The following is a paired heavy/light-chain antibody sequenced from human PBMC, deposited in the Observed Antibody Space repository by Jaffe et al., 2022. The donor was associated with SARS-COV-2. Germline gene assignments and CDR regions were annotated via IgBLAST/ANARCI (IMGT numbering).Heavy chain of an antibody. CDR1: GFSFTNAW. J-gene: IGHJ3*02. CDR2: IRTNDRGATT. D-gene: IGHD1-20*01. Sequence: EVQLVESGGGLVKPGGSLRLSCVASGFSFTNAWMSWVRQAPGKSPEWIGRIRTNDRGATTDYAAPLRGRFTISRDDSKNTVYLQMDSLKAEDTALYYCNTDIGDSWYRRPDAFDIWGRGTMVTVSS. V-gene: IGHV3-15*01. CDR3: NTDIGDSWYRRPDAFDI.
Light chain of an antibody. V-gene: IGKV4-1*01. CDR2: WAS. J-gene: IGKJ3*01. Sequence: DTVMTQSPDSLAVSLGERATINCKSSQSVFHRSGNKNYLAWYQQKPGQPPKVLIYWASTRESGVPDRFSGSGSGTDFTLTISSLQAEDVAVYYCQQYYTIPFTFGPGTTVDIK. CDR1: QSVFHRSGNKNY. CDR3: QQYYTIPFT.